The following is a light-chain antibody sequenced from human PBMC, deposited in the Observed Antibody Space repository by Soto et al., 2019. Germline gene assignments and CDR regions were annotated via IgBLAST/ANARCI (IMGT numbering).Light chain of an antibody. CDR2: KAS. V-gene: IGKV1-5*03. CDR3: QNFNSYSEA. J-gene: IGKJ1*01. CDR1: QTISSW. Sequence: DIQVTQSPSTLSGSVGNRVAIACGASQTISSWLAWYQQKPGKAPKLLIYKASTLKSGVPSRFSGSGSGTEFTLTISSLQPDDFATYYCQNFNSYSEAFGQGTKVDIK.